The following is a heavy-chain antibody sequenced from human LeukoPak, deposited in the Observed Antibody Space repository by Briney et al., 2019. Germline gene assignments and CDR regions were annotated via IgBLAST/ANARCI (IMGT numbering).Heavy chain of an antibody. CDR2: IKSDGAGT. D-gene: IGHD1-26*01. V-gene: IGHV3-74*01. Sequence: PGGSLRLSCAASGFSFSSFWMHWVRQAPGKGLVWVSGIKSDGAGTSYVDSVKGRFTISRDNAKNTLYLQMNSLRAEDTAVYYCAREGEAQRSFDYWGQGTLVTVSS. CDR1: GFSFSSFW. J-gene: IGHJ4*02. CDR3: AREGEAQRSFDY.